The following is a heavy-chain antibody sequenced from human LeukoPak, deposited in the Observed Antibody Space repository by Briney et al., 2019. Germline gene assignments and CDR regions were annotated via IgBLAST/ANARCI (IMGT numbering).Heavy chain of an antibody. CDR2: INPSGGST. V-gene: IGHV1-46*01. J-gene: IGHJ4*02. D-gene: IGHD3-9*01. CDR1: GYTFTNYY. Sequence: ASVKVSCKASGYTFTNYYMHWVRQAPGQGLEWMGIINPSGGSTSYAQKFQGRVSMTRDTSTSTVYMELSSLRSEDTAVYYCARDSYILTGYYMFDYWGQGTLVTVSS. CDR3: ARDSYILTGYYMFDY.